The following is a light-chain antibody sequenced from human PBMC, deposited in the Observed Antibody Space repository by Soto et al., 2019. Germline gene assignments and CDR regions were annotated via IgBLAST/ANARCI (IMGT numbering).Light chain of an antibody. CDR3: QQFSSYPLT. V-gene: IGKV3-20*01. CDR1: QSITSN. Sequence: EIVVTQSPATLSVFPGERATLSCRASQSITSNLAWYQQKPGQAPRLLIYAASNTAPGIPDRFSGGGSGTDFTLTISRLEPEDFAVYYCQQFSSYPLTFGGGTKVDIK. CDR2: AAS. J-gene: IGKJ4*01.